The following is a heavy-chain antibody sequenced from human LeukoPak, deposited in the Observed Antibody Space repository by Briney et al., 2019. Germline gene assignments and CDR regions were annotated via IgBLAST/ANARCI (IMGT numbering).Heavy chain of an antibody. CDR2: INPNSGGT. J-gene: IGHJ4*02. CDR1: GYTFTSYG. CDR3: VRFLESYFDY. Sequence: GASVKVSCKASGYTFTSYGISWVRQAPGQGLEWMGWINPNSGGTNYAQKFQGRVTMTRDTSISTAYMELSRLRSDDTAVYYCVRFLESYFDYWGQGTLVTVSS. D-gene: IGHD3-3*01. V-gene: IGHV1-2*02.